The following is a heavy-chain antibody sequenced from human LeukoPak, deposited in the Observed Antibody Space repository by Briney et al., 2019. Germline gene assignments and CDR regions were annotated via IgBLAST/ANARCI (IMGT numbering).Heavy chain of an antibody. Sequence: PGGSLRLSCAASGFTFSSYEMNWVRQAPGKGLEWVSYISSSGSTIYYADSVKGRFTISRDNAKNSLYLQMNSLRAEDTALYYCARAGYCSGGSCYLYYYYYYYYMDVWGKGTTVTVSS. D-gene: IGHD2-15*01. V-gene: IGHV3-48*03. CDR3: ARAGYCSGGSCYLYYYYYYYYMDV. CDR1: GFTFSSYE. CDR2: ISSSGSTI. J-gene: IGHJ6*03.